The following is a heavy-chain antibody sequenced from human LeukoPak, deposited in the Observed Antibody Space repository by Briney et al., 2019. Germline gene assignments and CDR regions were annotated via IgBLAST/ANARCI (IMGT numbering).Heavy chain of an antibody. CDR1: GYSISSCYY. Sequence: WDTLSLTCTVSGYSISSCYYWGWIRQPPGKGLEWIGSIYHSGSTYYNPSLKSRVTISVDTSKNQSSLKLSSVTSDDTAVYYCARRHVGDTPFDYWGERTLVSVFS. V-gene: IGHV4-38-2*02. D-gene: IGHD1-26*01. CDR3: ARRHVGDTPFDY. CDR2: IYHSGST. J-gene: IGHJ4*02.